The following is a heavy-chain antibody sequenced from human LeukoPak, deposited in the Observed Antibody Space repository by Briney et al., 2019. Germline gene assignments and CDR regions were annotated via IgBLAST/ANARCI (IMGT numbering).Heavy chain of an antibody. J-gene: IGHJ3*02. Sequence: XETLSLTCTVSGDSISSSSSYWGWIRQPPGEGLEWIGSIYYSGSTYYNPSLKSRVTISVDTSKNQFSLKLSSVTAADTAVYYCARARMATNAFDIWGQGTMVTVSS. CDR3: ARARMATNAFDI. V-gene: IGHV4-39*07. CDR2: IYYSGST. CDR1: GDSISSSSSY. D-gene: IGHD5-24*01.